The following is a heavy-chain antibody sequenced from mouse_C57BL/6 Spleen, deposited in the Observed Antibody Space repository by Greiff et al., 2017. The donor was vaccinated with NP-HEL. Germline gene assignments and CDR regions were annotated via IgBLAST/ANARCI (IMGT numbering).Heavy chain of an antibody. CDR2: INPNNGGT. V-gene: IGHV1-22*01. J-gene: IGHJ3*01. CDR1: GYTFTDYN. Sequence: EVQLQQSGPELVKPGASVKMSCKASGYTFTDYNMHWVKQSHGKSLEWIGYINPNNGGTSYNQKFKGKATLTVNKSSSTAYMELRSLTSEDSGVYYCAGDGYYAAWFAYWGQGTLVTVSA. CDR3: AGDGYYAAWFAY. D-gene: IGHD2-3*01.